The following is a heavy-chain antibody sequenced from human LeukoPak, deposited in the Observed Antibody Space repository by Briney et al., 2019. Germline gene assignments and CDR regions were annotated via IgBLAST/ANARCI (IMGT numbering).Heavy chain of an antibody. D-gene: IGHD4-17*01. CDR1: GFTFSSYA. V-gene: IGHV3-23*01. CDR3: AKEALLSYGDHTYLDY. Sequence: PGGSLRLSCAASGFTFSSYAMSWVRQAPGKGLEWVSAISGSGDSANYADSVKGRFTISRDNSKSTLYLEMNSLRAEDTAVYYCAKEALLSYGDHTYLDYWGQGTLVTVSS. CDR2: ISGSGDSA. J-gene: IGHJ4*02.